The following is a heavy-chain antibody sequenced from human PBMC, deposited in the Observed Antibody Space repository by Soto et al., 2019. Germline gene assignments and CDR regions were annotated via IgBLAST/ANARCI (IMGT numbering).Heavy chain of an antibody. V-gene: IGHV4-39*01. CDR2: IYYSGST. J-gene: IGHJ4*02. D-gene: IGHD2-2*01. CDR1: GGSISSSSYY. Sequence: QLQLQESGPGLVKPSETLSLTCTVSGGSISSSSYYWGWIRQPPGKGLEWIGSIYYSGSTYYNPSLTRRATISVDPSKNPFSLKLSSVTAADTAVYYCARQQGYCSSTSCLMPAYYFDYWGQGTLVTVSS. CDR3: ARQQGYCSSTSCLMPAYYFDY.